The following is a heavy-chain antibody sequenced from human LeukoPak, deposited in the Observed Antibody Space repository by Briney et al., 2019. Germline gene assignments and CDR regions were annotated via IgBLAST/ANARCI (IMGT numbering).Heavy chain of an antibody. V-gene: IGHV3-74*01. CDR3: AKDHYWSIDY. CDR1: GFDFSSNW. CDR2: IKGDGIST. J-gene: IGHJ4*02. Sequence: GGSLRLSCAASGFDFSSNWMHWVRHAPGQGLVWVSRIKGDGISTNYADSVEGRFTISRDIAKNTLYLQMNSLRAEDTGVYYCAKDHYWSIDYWGRGTLVTVSS. D-gene: IGHD3-3*01.